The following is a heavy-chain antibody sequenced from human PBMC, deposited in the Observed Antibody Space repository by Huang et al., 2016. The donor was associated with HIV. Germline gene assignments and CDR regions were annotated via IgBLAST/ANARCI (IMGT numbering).Heavy chain of an antibody. CDR2: MYTSGST. CDR1: GGSITSGSYY. J-gene: IGHJ3*02. Sequence: QVQLQESGPGLVKPSQTLSLTCTVSGGSITSGSYYWSWIRQPAGKGLEWIGHMYTSGSTNFNPSLKSRVTIVLDTSKNQFSLKLSSVTAADTAVYYCVRAKFSPDAFDIWGQGTMVTVSS. CDR3: VRAKFSPDAFDI. V-gene: IGHV4-61*09.